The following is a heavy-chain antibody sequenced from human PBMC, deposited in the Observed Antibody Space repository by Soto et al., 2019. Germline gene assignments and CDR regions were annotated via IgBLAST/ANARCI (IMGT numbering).Heavy chain of an antibody. Sequence: QVQLVQSGAVVKKPGSSVTVSCKASGGMFSDYTISWVRQAPGQGLEWMGGIIPIFGGPHYAQKFQGRVTITADKPTSAVYLELRALTSEDTAVYYWAKKGGGASSDFGLANWFDPWGQGTLVTVSS. CDR2: IIPIFGGP. J-gene: IGHJ5*02. V-gene: IGHV1-69*06. CDR1: GGMFSDYT. CDR3: AKKGGGASSDFGLANWFDP. D-gene: IGHD3-3*01.